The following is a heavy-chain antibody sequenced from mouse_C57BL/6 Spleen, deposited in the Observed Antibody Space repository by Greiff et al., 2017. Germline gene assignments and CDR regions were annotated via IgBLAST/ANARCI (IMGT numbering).Heavy chain of an antibody. Sequence: QVQLQQPGAELVKPGASVKVSCKASGYTFTSYWMHWVKQRPGQGLEWIGRIHPSDSDTNYNQKFKGKATLTVDKSSSTAYMQLSSLTSEDSAVYYCASPYCSNYPWFAYWGQGTLVTVSA. CDR3: ASPYCSNYPWFAY. CDR1: GYTFTSYW. V-gene: IGHV1-74*01. D-gene: IGHD2-5*01. CDR2: IHPSDSDT. J-gene: IGHJ3*01.